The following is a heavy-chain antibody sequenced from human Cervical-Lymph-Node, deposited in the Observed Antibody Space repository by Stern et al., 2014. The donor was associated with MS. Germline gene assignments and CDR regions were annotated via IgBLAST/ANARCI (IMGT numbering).Heavy chain of an antibody. CDR3: TASASCGGDCYSGAFDY. J-gene: IGHJ4*02. D-gene: IGHD2-21*01. Sequence: VQLVESGGGVVQPGRSLRLSCAASEFTFNEHSMHWVRQTPGKGLEWVAIISYDGGNDYYADSVKGRFTISRDNSKNTLYLQMNPLRAEDTAVYYCTASASCGGDCYSGAFDYWGQGTLVTVSS. CDR2: ISYDGGND. CDR1: EFTFNEHS. V-gene: IGHV3-30-3*01.